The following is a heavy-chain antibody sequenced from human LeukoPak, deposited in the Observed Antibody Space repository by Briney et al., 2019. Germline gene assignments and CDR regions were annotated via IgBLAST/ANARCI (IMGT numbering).Heavy chain of an antibody. J-gene: IGHJ5*02. D-gene: IGHD3-10*01. V-gene: IGHV1-18*01. CDR2: ISAYNGNT. Sequence: ASVKVSCKASGYTFTSYGISWVRQAPGQGLEWMGWISAYNGNTNYAQKPQGRVTMTTDTSTSTAYMELRSLRSDDTAVYYCARVFTMVRGVKGFDPWGQGTLVTVSS. CDR3: ARVFTMVRGVKGFDP. CDR1: GYTFTSYG.